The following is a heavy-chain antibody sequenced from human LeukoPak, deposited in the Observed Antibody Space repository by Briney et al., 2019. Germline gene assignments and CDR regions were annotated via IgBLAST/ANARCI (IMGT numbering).Heavy chain of an antibody. V-gene: IGHV3-23*01. CDR2: TNSGGTST. J-gene: IGHJ4*02. Sequence: GGSLRLSCATSGFPFSDFSMSWVRQAPGKGLEWISTTNSGGTSTYYAESVKGRFTISRDNSKNTLYLQMSSLRVEDTAVYYCAKQSYARSLGEGGPGTLVSVAS. D-gene: IGHD2-8*01. CDR3: AKQSYARSLGE. CDR1: GFPFSDFS.